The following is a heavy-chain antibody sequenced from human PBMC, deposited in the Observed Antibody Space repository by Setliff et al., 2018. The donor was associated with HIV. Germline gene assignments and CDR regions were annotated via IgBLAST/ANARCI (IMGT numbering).Heavy chain of an antibody. J-gene: IGHJ4*02. CDR1: GGSISFYY. D-gene: IGHD2-15*01. CDR2: TFDNGNT. Sequence: SETLSLTCSISGGSISFYYWNWLRQTPGKGLEWIAYTFDNGNTHYNPSLQSRVTLSVDTSKNQFSLTLTSVTAADTAVYYCARGGRSDGYHIASWGQGILVTVSS. V-gene: IGHV4-59*01. CDR3: ARGGRSDGYHIAS.